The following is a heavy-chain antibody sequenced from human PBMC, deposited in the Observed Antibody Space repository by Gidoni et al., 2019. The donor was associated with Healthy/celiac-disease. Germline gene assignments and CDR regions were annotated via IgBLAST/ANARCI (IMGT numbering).Heavy chain of an antibody. CDR1: GFTLSSNY. CDR2: IYSGGST. CDR3: ARDKGSGWHNWFDP. D-gene: IGHD6-19*01. J-gene: IGHJ5*02. Sequence: EVQLVESGGGLVQPGGSLRLSCAASGFTLSSNYMSWVRQAPGKGLEWVSVIYSGGSTYYADSVKGRFTISRHNSKNTLYPQMNSLRAEDTAVYYCARDKGSGWHNWFDPWGQGTLVTVSS. V-gene: IGHV3-53*04.